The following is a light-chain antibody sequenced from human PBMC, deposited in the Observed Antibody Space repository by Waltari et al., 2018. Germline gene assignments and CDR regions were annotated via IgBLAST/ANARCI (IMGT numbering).Light chain of an antibody. CDR3: QSYGRDWV. V-gene: IGLV1-40*01. Sequence: QSVLTQPPSVSGAPGQRVTISFTGSSPNIGAGYAVHWYQQLPGTAPKLLIYGTSNRPPGVRARSSGSQSGTPADLAITGLQTEDEACYYCQSYGRDWVFGGETKLTVL. J-gene: IGLJ3*02. CDR1: SPNIGAGYA. CDR2: GTS.